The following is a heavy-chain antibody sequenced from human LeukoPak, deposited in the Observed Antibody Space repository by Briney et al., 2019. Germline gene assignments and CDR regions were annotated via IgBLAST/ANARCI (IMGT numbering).Heavy chain of an antibody. CDR2: IKQGGSEK. J-gene: IGHJ4*02. CDR3: ARDPTGSYYLFDY. Sequence: GGSLRLSCAASGFTFSSYWMSWVRQAPGKGLEWVANIKQGGSEKYYVDSVKGRFTISRDNAKNSLYLQMNSLRAEDTAVYYCARDPTGSYYLFDYWGQGTLVTVSS. CDR1: GFTFSSYW. V-gene: IGHV3-7*01. D-gene: IGHD1-26*01.